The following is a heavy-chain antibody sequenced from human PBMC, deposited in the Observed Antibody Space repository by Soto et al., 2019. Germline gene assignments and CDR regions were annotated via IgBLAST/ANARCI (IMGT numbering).Heavy chain of an antibody. V-gene: IGHV3-21*01. CDR3: ARGCGSGSYYWFDP. CDR1: GFTFSSYS. Sequence: PGGSLRLSCAASGFTFSSYSMNWVRQAPGKGLEWVSSISSSSSYIYYADSVKGRFTISRDNAKNSLYLQMNSLRAEDTAVYYCARGCGSGSYYWFDPWGQGTMVTVYS. CDR2: ISSSSSYI. D-gene: IGHD3-10*01. J-gene: IGHJ5*02.